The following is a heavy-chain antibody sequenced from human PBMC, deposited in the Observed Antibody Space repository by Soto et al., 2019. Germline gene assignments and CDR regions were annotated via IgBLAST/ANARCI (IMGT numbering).Heavy chain of an antibody. CDR2: IYHAGSP. V-gene: IGHV4-4*02. J-gene: IGHJ3*02. CDR1: GGPVISSSW. Sequence: WETLSLTCGVSGGPVISSSWWTWVRQSPGKGLEWIGEIYHAGSPNYNPSFQSRISISLDKSKNTFSLRLTSVTAADAAIYYCARGSSFRGDFDIWGQGTTVTVSS. CDR3: ARGSSFRGDFDI. D-gene: IGHD2-21*02.